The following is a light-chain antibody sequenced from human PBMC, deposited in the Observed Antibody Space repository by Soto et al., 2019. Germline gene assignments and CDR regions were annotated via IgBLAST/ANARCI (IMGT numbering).Light chain of an antibody. V-gene: IGLV2-14*01. CDR3: SSYTSSSTLSYV. CDR1: SSDVGGYNY. J-gene: IGLJ1*01. Sequence: QSALTQPASVSGSPGQSITISCTGTSSDVGGYNYVSWYQQHPGKAPKLMIYEVSNRPSGVSNRFSGSKSGNTASLTISGLQAEGEADYYCSSYTSSSTLSYVFGTGTKLTVL. CDR2: EVS.